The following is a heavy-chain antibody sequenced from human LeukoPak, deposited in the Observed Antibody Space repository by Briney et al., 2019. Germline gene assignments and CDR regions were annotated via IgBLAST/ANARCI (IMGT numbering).Heavy chain of an antibody. Sequence: ASVKVSCKASGYTFTNYGINWVRQAPGQGLEWMGIINPSGGSTSYAQKFQGRVTMTRDTSTSTVYMELSSLRSEDTAVYYCARAFATILEPAFDPWGQGTLVTVSS. CDR1: GYTFTNYG. V-gene: IGHV1-46*01. D-gene: IGHD3-3*01. CDR2: INPSGGST. J-gene: IGHJ5*02. CDR3: ARAFATILEPAFDP.